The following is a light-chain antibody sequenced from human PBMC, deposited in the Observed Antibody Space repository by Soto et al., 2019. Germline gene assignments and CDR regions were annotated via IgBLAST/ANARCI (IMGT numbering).Light chain of an antibody. CDR2: GAS. V-gene: IGKV3-15*01. J-gene: IGKJ1*01. CDR3: QQFNSWPRT. CDR1: QSVSGN. Sequence: IVMTQSPATVSGSPGERVTLSCRASQSVSGNVAWYHQKPGQPPRLLVYGASTTATDIPARFFGSGSETDFTLTITRLQSEDFGIYYYQQFNSWPRTFGQGTKVDIK.